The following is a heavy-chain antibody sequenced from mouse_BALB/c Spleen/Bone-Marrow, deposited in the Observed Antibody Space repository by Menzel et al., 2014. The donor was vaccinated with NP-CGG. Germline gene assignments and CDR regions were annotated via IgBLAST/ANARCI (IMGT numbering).Heavy chain of an antibody. J-gene: IGHJ2*01. CDR1: GFTFSSFA. CDR3: GRGDY. V-gene: IGHV5-17*02. Sequence: EVKVVESGGGLVQPGGSRKLSCAASGFTFSSFAMHWIRQAPEKGLEWVAFISSGSNIIHYADTVKGRFTISRDNPKNTLFLQMTSLRSEDTAMYYCGRGDYWGQGTTLTVSS. CDR2: ISSGSNII.